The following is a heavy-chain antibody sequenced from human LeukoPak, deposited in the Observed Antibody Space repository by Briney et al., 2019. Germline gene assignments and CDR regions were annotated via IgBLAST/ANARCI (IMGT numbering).Heavy chain of an antibody. Sequence: PSETLSLTCAVYGGSFSGYYWSWIRQPPGKGLEWIGEINHSGSTNYNPSLKSRVTISVDTSKNQLSLKLSSVTAADTAVYYCARDSYSGSYLSWFDPWGQGTLVTVSS. CDR3: ARDSYSGSYLSWFDP. CDR1: GGSFSGYY. V-gene: IGHV4-34*01. J-gene: IGHJ5*02. CDR2: INHSGST. D-gene: IGHD1-26*01.